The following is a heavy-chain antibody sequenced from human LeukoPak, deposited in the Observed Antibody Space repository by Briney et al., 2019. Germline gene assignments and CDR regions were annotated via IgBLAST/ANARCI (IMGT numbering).Heavy chain of an antibody. CDR2: IWFDGSNK. CDR1: GFTFSDYG. V-gene: IGHV3-33*01. CDR3: ARDDMLFTTGWYAYDY. Sequence: GGSLRLSCAASGFTFSDYGMHWVRQAPGKGLEWVALIWFDGSNKYSADSVKGRFTISRDNSKNTLYLQMNSLRADDTAIYYCARDDMLFTTGWYAYDYWGQGTLVTVSS. J-gene: IGHJ4*02. D-gene: IGHD6-19*01.